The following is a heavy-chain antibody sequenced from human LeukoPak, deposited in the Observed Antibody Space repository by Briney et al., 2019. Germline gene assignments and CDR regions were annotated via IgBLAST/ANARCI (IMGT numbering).Heavy chain of an antibody. CDR2: VYWDDYK. J-gene: IGHJ5*02. CDR1: GFSLSTRGVG. CDR3: AHAGYFSWFDP. D-gene: IGHD5-18*01. Sequence: SGPTLVNPTQTLTLTCIFSGFSLSTRGVGVGWIRQPPGKALEWLAVVYWDDYKRYSPTLKSRLTITKDTSKKQVVLTMTNMDPVDTGTYYCAHAGYFSWFDPWGQGTLVTVSS. V-gene: IGHV2-5*02.